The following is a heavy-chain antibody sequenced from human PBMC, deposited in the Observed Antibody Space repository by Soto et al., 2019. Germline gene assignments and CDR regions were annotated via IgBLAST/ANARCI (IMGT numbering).Heavy chain of an antibody. CDR3: ARFIRSCSATTCSTRADV. Sequence: SETLSLTCTVSGGFVNSDTHSWSWIRQTPGKRLEWIGFIYSGGSTKNPSLRSRVTMSVDTSKNQFSLKLRSVIVADTAVYHCARFIRSCSATTCSTRADVWGQGITVTVSS. D-gene: IGHD2-2*01. CDR2: IYSGGST. CDR1: GGFVNSDTHS. V-gene: IGHV4-61*01. J-gene: IGHJ6*02.